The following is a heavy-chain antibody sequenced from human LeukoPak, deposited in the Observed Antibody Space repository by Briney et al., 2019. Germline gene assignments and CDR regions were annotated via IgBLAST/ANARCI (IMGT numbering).Heavy chain of an antibody. J-gene: IGHJ3*02. CDR3: ARDMGYYDSSGYYAVGAFDI. CDR1: GYTFTGYY. CDR2: INPNSGGT. Sequence: ASVKVSCKVSGYTFTGYYMHWVRQAPGQGLEWMGWINPNSGGTNYAQKFQGRVTMTRDTSISTAYMKLSRLRSDDTAVYYCARDMGYYDSSGYYAVGAFDIWGQGTMVTVSS. V-gene: IGHV1-2*02. D-gene: IGHD3-22*01.